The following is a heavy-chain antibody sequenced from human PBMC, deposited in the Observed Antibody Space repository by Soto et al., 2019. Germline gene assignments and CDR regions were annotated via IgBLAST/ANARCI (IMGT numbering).Heavy chain of an antibody. Sequence: GGSLRLSCAASGFTFSSYWMSWVRQAPGKGLEWVANIKQDGSEKYYVDSVKGRFTISRDNAKNSLYLQMNSLRAEDTAVYYCARGEREGDREYYSYYYYMDVWGKGTTVTVSS. V-gene: IGHV3-7*01. CDR3: ARGEREGDREYYSYYYYMDV. CDR2: IKQDGSEK. J-gene: IGHJ6*03. D-gene: IGHD2-21*01. CDR1: GFTFSSYW.